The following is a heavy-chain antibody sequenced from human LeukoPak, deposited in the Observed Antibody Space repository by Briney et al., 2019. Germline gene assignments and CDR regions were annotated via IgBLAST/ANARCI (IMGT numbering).Heavy chain of an antibody. D-gene: IGHD4-11*01. Sequence: GGSLRLSCAASGFTFSSYGMHWVREAPGKGVEGGPLIWYDGSNKYYGDSVKGRFTISRDNSKNTLYLQMTSLRAEDTAVYYCAGVDYHFDYWGQGTLVTVSS. CDR1: GFTFSSYG. CDR2: IWYDGSNK. CDR3: AGVDYHFDY. V-gene: IGHV3-33*01. J-gene: IGHJ4*02.